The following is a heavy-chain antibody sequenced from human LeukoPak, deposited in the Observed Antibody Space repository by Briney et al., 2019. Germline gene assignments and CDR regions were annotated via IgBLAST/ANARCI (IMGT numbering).Heavy chain of an antibody. J-gene: IGHJ4*02. D-gene: IGHD3-10*01. CDR1: GGSISSSSYY. Sequence: SETLSLTCTVSGGSISSSSYYSGWIRQPPGKGLEWIGSIYYSGSTYYNPSLKSRVTISVDTSKNQFSLKLSSVTAADTAVYYCARRVLLWFDAPGYYFDYWGQGTLVTVSS. V-gene: IGHV4-39*01. CDR3: ARRVLLWFDAPGYYFDY. CDR2: IYYSGST.